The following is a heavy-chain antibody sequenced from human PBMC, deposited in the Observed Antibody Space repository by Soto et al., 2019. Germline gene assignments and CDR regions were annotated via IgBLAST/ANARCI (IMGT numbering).Heavy chain of an antibody. D-gene: IGHD3-3*01. CDR3: ARGGDHDFWSGHNWFDP. CDR1: GFIFSSYS. CDR2: IGSSGNYI. Sequence: GSLRLSCAASGFIFSSYSMNWVRRAPGKGLEWVSSIGSSGNYIYYADSVKGRFTISRDNAKNSLYLQMNSLRAEDTAVYYCARGGDHDFWSGHNWFDPWGQGTQVTVSS. V-gene: IGHV3-21*01. J-gene: IGHJ5*02.